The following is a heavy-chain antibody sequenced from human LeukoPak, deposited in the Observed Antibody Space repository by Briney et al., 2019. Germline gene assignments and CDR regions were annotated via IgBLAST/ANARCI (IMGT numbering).Heavy chain of an antibody. D-gene: IGHD5-24*01. V-gene: IGHV5-51*01. J-gene: IGHJ4*02. CDR3: ARLLDGYNLY. CDR1: GYRFTSYW. CDR2: IYPGDSDT. Sequence: GESLKISCKGSGYRFTSYWIGGVRQMPGKGLEGMGIIYPGDSDTRYSPSFQSQVTISADKSISTAYLQWSSLKASDTAMYYCARLLDGYNLYWGQGTLVTVSS.